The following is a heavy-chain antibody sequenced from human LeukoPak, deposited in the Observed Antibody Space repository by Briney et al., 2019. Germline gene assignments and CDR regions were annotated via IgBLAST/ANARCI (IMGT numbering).Heavy chain of an antibody. Sequence: GASVKVSCKASGGTFSSYTISWVRQAPGQGLEWMGGIIPIFGTANYAQKFQGRVTLTADYSTSTSYMELSSLTSEDTAVYYCARMALGYCTGGRCYGTDYWGQGTLVTVSS. J-gene: IGHJ4*02. V-gene: IGHV1-69*13. D-gene: IGHD2-8*02. CDR3: ARMALGYCTGGRCYGTDY. CDR1: GGTFSSYT. CDR2: IIPIFGTA.